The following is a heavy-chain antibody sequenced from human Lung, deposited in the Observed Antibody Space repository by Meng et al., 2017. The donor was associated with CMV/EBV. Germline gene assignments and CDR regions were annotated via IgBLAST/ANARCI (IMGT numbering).Heavy chain of an antibody. J-gene: IGHJ6*02. CDR1: GYAFISYD. V-gene: IGHV1-8*03. CDR2: MNPNSGKT. CDR3: ARAGGNSNYYYGMDV. Sequence: ASVKVSXKASGYAFISYDINWVRQATGQGLEWMGWMNPNSGKTGYAQKFQGRVTITRDISINTAYMEVSSLRSEDTAVYFCARAGGNSNYYYGMDVWGQGTMVTVSS. D-gene: IGHD4-23*01.